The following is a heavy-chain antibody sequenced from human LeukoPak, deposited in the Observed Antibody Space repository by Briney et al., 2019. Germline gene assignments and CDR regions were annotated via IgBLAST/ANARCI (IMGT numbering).Heavy chain of an antibody. V-gene: IGHV3-48*03. CDR3: ARWRLYTGSGTRTSRYSFDL. Sequence: GGSLRLSCAGSGFTFSSYEMNWVRQAPGKGLEWVSYINSGSSTIYYAPSVKGRFTISRDNAKNSLYLQMNSLRAEDTAVYYCARWRLYTGSGTRTSRYSFDLWGQGTLITVSS. CDR2: INSGSSTI. J-gene: IGHJ4*02. D-gene: IGHD3-10*01. CDR1: GFTFSSYE.